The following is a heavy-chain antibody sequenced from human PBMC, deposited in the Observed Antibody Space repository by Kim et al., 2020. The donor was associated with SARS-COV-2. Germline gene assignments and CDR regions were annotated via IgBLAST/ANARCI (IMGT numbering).Heavy chain of an antibody. V-gene: IGHV4-39*01. CDR3: VRIRIESSCWLTFGY. Sequence: SETLSLTCTVSGGSISSSTYPWGRNRPRTGLAREWGGNINDDRTAYSNPSLNSRATITVDTSKNQLSLKLTSVDAADAAVYYCVRIRIESSCWLTFGYWGEETL. CDR2: INDDRTA. CDR1: GGSISSSTYP. J-gene: IGHJ4*02. D-gene: IGHD6-19*01.